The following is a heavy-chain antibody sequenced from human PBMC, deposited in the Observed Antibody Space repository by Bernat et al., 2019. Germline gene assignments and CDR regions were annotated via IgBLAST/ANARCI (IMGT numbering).Heavy chain of an antibody. V-gene: IGHV3-11*01. Sequence: QVQLVESGGGLVKPGGSLRLSCAASGFTFSDYYMSWIRQAPGKGLEWVSYISNSGGSTSYADSVRGRFTSSRDNAKNTLYLQMNSLRAEDTAVYYCAKGIILRWFDYWGQGTLVTVSS. CDR2: ISNSGGST. J-gene: IGHJ4*02. CDR1: GFTFSDYY. CDR3: AKGIILRWFDY. D-gene: IGHD4-23*01.